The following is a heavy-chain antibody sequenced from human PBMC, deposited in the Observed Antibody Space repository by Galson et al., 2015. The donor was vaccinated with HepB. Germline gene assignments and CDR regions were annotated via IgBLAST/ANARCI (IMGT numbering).Heavy chain of an antibody. CDR2: IYYNGIT. CDR1: GGSISNRNYY. D-gene: IGHD6-19*01. V-gene: IGHV4-39*01. J-gene: IGHJ4*02. CDR3: ARRKYSSPFDY. Sequence: LSLTCTVSGGSISNRNYYWGWIRQPPGKGLEWIANIYYNGITYYNPSLKSRVTISVKTSRNQFSLRLRTVTAADTALYFWARRKYSSPFDYWGQGALVTVSS.